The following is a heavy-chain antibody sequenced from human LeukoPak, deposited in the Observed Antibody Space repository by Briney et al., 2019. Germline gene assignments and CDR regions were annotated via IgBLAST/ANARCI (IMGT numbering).Heavy chain of an antibody. V-gene: IGHV4-59*08. CDR3: ARHVGTTLPQLSMDV. Sequence: SSETLSLTCTVSGGSISSYYWSWIRQPPGKGLEWIGYIYYSGSTNYNPSLKSRVTISVHTSKNQFSLKLSSVAAADTAVYYCARHVGTTLPQLSMDVWGQGTTVTVSS. J-gene: IGHJ6*02. CDR2: IYYSGST. CDR1: GGSISSYY. D-gene: IGHD6-13*01.